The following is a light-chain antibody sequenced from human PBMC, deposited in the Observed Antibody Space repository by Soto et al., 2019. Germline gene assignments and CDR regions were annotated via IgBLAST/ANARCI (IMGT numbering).Light chain of an antibody. Sequence: QSALTQPASVSGSPGQSITISCTGTSSDVGGYNFVSWYQQHPGKAPKLMIYEVNNQPSGVSNRFSGSKSGNTASLTISGLQAEDEADYYCSSWTSSTTQVLGGGTKVTVL. CDR2: EVN. J-gene: IGLJ3*02. CDR1: SSDVGGYNF. V-gene: IGLV2-14*01. CDR3: SSWTSSTTQV.